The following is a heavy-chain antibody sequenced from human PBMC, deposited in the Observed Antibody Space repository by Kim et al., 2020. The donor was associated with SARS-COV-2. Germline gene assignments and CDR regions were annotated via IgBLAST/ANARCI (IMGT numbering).Heavy chain of an antibody. Sequence: SETLSLTCTVSGGSISSSTYYWGWIRQPPGKGLEWIGSIFYSGSTYYNPSLKSRITISVDTSKNQFSLKLSSVTATDTAVYYCARRLPYGYYFDYWGQGALVTVSS. D-gene: IGHD4-17*01. J-gene: IGHJ4*02. CDR1: GGSISSSTYY. V-gene: IGHV4-39*01. CDR2: IFYSGST. CDR3: ARRLPYGYYFDY.